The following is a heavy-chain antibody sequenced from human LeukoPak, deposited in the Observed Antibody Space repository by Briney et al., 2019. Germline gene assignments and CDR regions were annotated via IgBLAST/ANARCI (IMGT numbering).Heavy chain of an antibody. CDR2: INHSGST. Sequence: SETLSHTCAVYGGSFSGYYWSWIRQPPGKGLEWIGEINHSGSTNYNPSLKSRVTISVDTSKNQFSLKLSSVTAADTAVYYCARGRSYCSSTSCYLDYWGQGTLVTVSS. CDR3: ARGRSYCSSTSCYLDY. V-gene: IGHV4-34*01. J-gene: IGHJ4*02. CDR1: GGSFSGYY. D-gene: IGHD2-2*01.